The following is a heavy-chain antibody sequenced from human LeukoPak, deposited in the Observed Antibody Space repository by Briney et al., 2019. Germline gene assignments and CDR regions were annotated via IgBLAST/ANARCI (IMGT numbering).Heavy chain of an antibody. CDR2: IYYTGST. V-gene: IGHV4-30-4*01. CDR3: ARLRAPNFPRPEEAPPSFDY. D-gene: IGHD3-3*01. J-gene: IGHJ4*02. Sequence: PSETLSLTCTVSGGSISSGDYYWSWIRQPPGKGLECIGYIYYTGSTYYNPSLKTRVTISVDTSKNQFSLKLSSVTAADTAVYYCARLRAPNFPRPEEAPPSFDYWGQGTLVTVSS. CDR1: GGSISSGDYY.